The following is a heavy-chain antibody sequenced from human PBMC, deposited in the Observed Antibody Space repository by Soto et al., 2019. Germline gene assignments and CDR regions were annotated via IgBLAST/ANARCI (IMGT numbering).Heavy chain of an antibody. J-gene: IGHJ4*02. CDR1: GFSFGASW. Sequence: EVQLVESGGGLVQPGGSLRLSCAASGFSFGASWMAWVRQAPGKGLEWVADIKQDGSEKNYVDSVKGRGTISRDNAKNSLYLQMNSLRAEDTAVYYWARDPYCGAIDYWGLGTLVTVSS. CDR2: IKQDGSEK. CDR3: ARDPYCGAIDY. V-gene: IGHV3-7*01. D-gene: IGHD1-26*01.